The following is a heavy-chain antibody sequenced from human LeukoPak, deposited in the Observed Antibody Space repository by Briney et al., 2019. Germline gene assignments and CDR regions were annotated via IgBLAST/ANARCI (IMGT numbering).Heavy chain of an antibody. V-gene: IGHV4-59*08. D-gene: IGHD6-13*01. CDR2: IYYSGST. Sequence: PSETLSLTCTVSGGSISSYYWSWIRQPPGKGLEWIGYIYYSGSTNYNPSLKSRVTISVDTSKNQFSLKLSSVTAADTAVYYCARGRGPSSSWYVNHRGQGTLVTVSS. CDR3: ARGRGPSSSWYVNH. CDR1: GGSISSYY. J-gene: IGHJ4*02.